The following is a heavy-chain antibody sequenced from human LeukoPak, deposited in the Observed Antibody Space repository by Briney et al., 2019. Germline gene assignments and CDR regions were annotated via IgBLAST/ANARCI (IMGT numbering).Heavy chain of an antibody. V-gene: IGHV1-2*02. J-gene: IGHJ4*02. CDR1: GYTFTGYY. D-gene: IGHD5-18*01. Sequence: ASVKVSCKASGYTFTGYYMHWVRQAPGQGLEWMGWINPNSGGTNYAQKFQGRVTMTRDTSTSTVYMELSSLRSEDTAVYYCARSWTREDTAFDYWGQGTLVTVSS. CDR2: INPNSGGT. CDR3: ARSWTREDTAFDY.